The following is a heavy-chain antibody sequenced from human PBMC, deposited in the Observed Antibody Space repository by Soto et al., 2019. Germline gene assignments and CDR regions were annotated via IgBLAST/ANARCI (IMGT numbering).Heavy chain of an antibody. V-gene: IGHV1-18*01. CDR1: GYIFTSYG. CDR3: ATRDPGHY. Sequence: GASVKVSCKASGYIFTSYGISWVRQAPGQGLEWMGLISAYNGNTNYAQKLQGRVTMTRDTSTSTVYMELSSLRSEDTAVYYCATRDPGHYWGQGTLVTSPQ. J-gene: IGHJ4*02. CDR2: ISAYNGNT.